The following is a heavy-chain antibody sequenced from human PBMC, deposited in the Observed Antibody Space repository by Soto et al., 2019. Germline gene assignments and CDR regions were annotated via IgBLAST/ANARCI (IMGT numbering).Heavy chain of an antibody. CDR2: ISYDGSNK. Sequence: QVQLVESGGGVVHTGRSLRLSCAASGFTFSSYAMHWVRQAPGKGLEWVAVISYDGSNKYYADSVKGRFTISRDNSKNTLYLQMNSLRAEDTAVYYCARDPPASSSFDYWGQGTLVTVSS. V-gene: IGHV3-30-3*01. CDR3: ARDPPASSSFDY. D-gene: IGHD6-6*01. J-gene: IGHJ4*02. CDR1: GFTFSSYA.